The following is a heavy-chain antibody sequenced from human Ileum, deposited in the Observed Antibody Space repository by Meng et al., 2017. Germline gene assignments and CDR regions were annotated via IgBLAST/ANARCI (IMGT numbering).Heavy chain of an antibody. CDR3: VRKGGTTTTILVGDY. CDR1: GFTLSSYW. D-gene: IGHD3-3*01. V-gene: IGHV3-74*03. CDR2: INSDGSIT. J-gene: IGHJ4*02. Sequence: EVQLVESGGGLVRPGGSLRLSCAASGFTLSSYWMHWVRQAPGKGLVWVSAINSDGSITTYADSVKGRFTISRDNSKNTVYLQVNSLGPEDTAVYYCVRKGGTTTTILVGDYWGQGTLVTVSS.